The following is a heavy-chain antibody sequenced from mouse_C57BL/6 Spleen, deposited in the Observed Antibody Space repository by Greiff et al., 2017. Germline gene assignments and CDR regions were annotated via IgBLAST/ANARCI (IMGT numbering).Heavy chain of an antibody. J-gene: IGHJ1*03. Sequence: QVQLQQSGAELVRPGASVTLSCKASGYTFTDYEMHWVKQTPVHGLEWIGAIDPETGGTAYNQKFKGKAILTADKSSSTAYMELRSLTSEDSAVYYCTPYYYGRPSVWGTGTTVTVSS. CDR1: GYTFTDYE. V-gene: IGHV1-15*01. CDR3: TPYYYGRPSV. CDR2: IDPETGGT. D-gene: IGHD1-1*01.